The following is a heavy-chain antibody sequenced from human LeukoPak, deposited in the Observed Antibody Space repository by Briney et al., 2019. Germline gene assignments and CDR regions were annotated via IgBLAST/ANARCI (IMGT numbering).Heavy chain of an antibody. Sequence: PGGSLRLSCAASGFTFSSYAMSWVRQAPGKGLEWVSGISGSGGSTYYGDSVKGRFTISRDNSINTLYLQMRSLRLEDTAVYYCVKDSSTTWFGWDSKWGRGTLVTVSS. CDR3: VKDSSTTWFGWDSK. CDR2: ISGSGGST. J-gene: IGHJ4*02. D-gene: IGHD3-10*01. V-gene: IGHV3-23*01. CDR1: GFTFSSYA.